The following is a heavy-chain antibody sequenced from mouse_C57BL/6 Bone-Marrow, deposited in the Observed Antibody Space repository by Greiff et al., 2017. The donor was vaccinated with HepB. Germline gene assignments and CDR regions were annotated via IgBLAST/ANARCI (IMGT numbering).Heavy chain of an antibody. CDR1: GYTFTSYW. CDR3: ARQGYDYDVGYFDY. V-gene: IGHV1-55*01. D-gene: IGHD2-4*01. CDR2: IYPGSGST. J-gene: IGHJ2*01. Sequence: QVQLKQPGAELVKPGASVKMSCKASGYTFTSYWITWVKQRPGQGLEWIGDIYPGSGSTNYNEKFKSKATLTVDTSSSTAYMQLSSLTSEDSAVYYCARQGYDYDVGYFDYWGQGTTLTVSS.